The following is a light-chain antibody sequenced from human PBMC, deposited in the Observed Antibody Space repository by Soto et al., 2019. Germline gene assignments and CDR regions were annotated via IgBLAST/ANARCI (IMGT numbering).Light chain of an antibody. CDR2: DAS. J-gene: IGKJ1*01. CDR1: QSVNSN. V-gene: IGKV3-15*01. CDR3: QQFHHWPRT. Sequence: EIVMTQSPVTLSVSPGERATLSCRASQSVNSNLAWYQQKPGQAPRLLIYDASTRATGITARFSGSGSGTQFTLTISSLQSEDFAVYYCQQFHHWPRTFGQGTTVE.